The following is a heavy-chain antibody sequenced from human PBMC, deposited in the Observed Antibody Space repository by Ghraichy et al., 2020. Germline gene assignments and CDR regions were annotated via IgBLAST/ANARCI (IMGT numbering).Heavy chain of an antibody. D-gene: IGHD3-16*01. CDR2: MFYSGAT. CDR1: GGSISSGTSY. CDR3: ARHDLIRDAYDV. J-gene: IGHJ3*01. V-gene: IGHV4-39*01. Sequence: SETLSLTSTVSGGSISSGTSYWGWIRQAPGKGLEWIGSMFYSGATDYNPSLKSRFSIFVDTPKNQLSLNLRSVTTADSAVYYCARHDLIRDAYDVWGQGTMVTVSS.